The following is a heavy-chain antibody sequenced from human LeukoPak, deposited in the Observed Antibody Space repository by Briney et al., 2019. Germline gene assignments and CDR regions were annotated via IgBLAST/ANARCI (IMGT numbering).Heavy chain of an antibody. CDR1: GFTFGTYA. J-gene: IGHJ4*02. CDR2: ISGSGGST. CDR3: AKDTELLAYSSSAFDY. V-gene: IGHV3-23*01. Sequence: GGSLRLSCAASGFTFGTYAMGWVRQAPGKGLEWVSAISGSGGSTYYADSVKGRFTISRDNSKNTLYLQMNSLRAEDTAVYYCAKDTELLAYSSSAFDYWGQGTLVTVSS. D-gene: IGHD6-13*01.